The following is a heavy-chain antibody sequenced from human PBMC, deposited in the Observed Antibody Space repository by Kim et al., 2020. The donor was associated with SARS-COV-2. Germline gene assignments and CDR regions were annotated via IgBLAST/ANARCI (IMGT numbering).Heavy chain of an antibody. CDR1: GFTFSAYA. CDR2: ISGLGETT. Sequence: GGSLRLSCAASGFTFSAYAMSWVRQAPGKGLEWVSGISGLGETTYYADSVKGRFTISRDSYEKTVYLQMSGLRAEDTAVYYCAKDPYLSGSGRLYWFDPWGQGTLVTVSS. CDR3: AKDPYLSGSGRLYWFDP. J-gene: IGHJ5*02. V-gene: IGHV3-23*01. D-gene: IGHD3-10*01.